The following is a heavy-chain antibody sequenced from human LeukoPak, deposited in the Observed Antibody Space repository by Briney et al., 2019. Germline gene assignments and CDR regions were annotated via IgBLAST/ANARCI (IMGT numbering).Heavy chain of an antibody. CDR1: GFTFSTYT. CDR2: ISSGSRDI. CDR3: ARGIAVAPWGYGMDV. V-gene: IGHV3-21*01. Sequence: PGGSLRLSCVVSGFTFSTYTMNWVRQAPGKGLEWVSFISSGSRDIYYADSLKGRFTISRDNAKNSLYLQMNSLRAEDTAVYYCARGIAVAPWGYGMDVWGQGTTVTVSS. D-gene: IGHD6-19*01. J-gene: IGHJ6*02.